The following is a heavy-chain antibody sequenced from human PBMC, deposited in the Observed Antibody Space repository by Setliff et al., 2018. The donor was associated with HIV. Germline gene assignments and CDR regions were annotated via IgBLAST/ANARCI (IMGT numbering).Heavy chain of an antibody. CDR1: GDSVSSGGFY. Sequence: SSETLSLTCSVSGDSVSSGGFYWSWIRQRPDKGLEWIGHLFYSGTTYYSPSLKSRVIISRDTSENQFSLQLSSVTAADTAVYYCARITIFVPGDPYFYGMDVWGQGTTVTVSS. V-gene: IGHV4-31*03. J-gene: IGHJ6*02. CDR3: ARITIFVPGDPYFYGMDV. D-gene: IGHD3-3*02. CDR2: LFYSGTT.